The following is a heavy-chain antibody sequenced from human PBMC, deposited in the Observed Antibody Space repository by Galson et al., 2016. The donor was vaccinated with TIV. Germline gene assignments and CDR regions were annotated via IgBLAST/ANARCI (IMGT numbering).Heavy chain of an antibody. CDR2: IFYSGTT. D-gene: IGHD4-23*01. J-gene: IGHJ1*01. CDR1: GDSISSNDYF. V-gene: IGHV4-39*01. Sequence: SETLSLTCTVSGDSISSNDYFWGWIRQTPGKGLEWIGTIFYSGTTYYSPSLKSRLTISIDTSKNQFSLRLRSVTAADTAVYYCARHRKYGGLPYSLHHWGPGTLVTVSS. CDR3: ARHRKYGGLPYSLHH.